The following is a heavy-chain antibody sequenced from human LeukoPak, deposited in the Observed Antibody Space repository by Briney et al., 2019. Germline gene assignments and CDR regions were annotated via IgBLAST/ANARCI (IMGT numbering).Heavy chain of an antibody. D-gene: IGHD1-26*01. Sequence: ASVKVSCKASGYTFTSYGISWVRQAPGQGLEWMGMIVPISGTPNYAQKLQGRLTISTDESTSTAYMDLSNLRSDDTAIYYCAINTGGRADAFDIWGQGTLVTVSS. CDR1: GYTFTSYG. J-gene: IGHJ3*02. CDR2: IVPISGTP. CDR3: AINTGGRADAFDI. V-gene: IGHV1-69*05.